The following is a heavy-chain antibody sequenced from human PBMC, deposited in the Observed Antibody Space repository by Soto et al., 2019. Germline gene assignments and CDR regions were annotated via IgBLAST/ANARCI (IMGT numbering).Heavy chain of an antibody. Sequence: PSETLSLTCAVSGGSFTGYYWNWIRQPPGKGLEWVGEINDSTGTSYNPALKSRLTISMDTSRNQFSLRLTSVTAADTAVYYCARVGVKGSSGWYGGRADDIWGQGTMVTVSS. D-gene: IGHD6-19*01. V-gene: IGHV4-34*01. CDR2: INDSTGT. J-gene: IGHJ3*02. CDR3: ARVGVKGSSGWYGGRADDI. CDR1: GGSFTGYY.